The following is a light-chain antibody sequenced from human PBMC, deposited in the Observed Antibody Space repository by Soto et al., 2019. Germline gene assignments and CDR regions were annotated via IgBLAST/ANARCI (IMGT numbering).Light chain of an antibody. CDR3: QKSYSTPPT. V-gene: IGKV1-12*01. J-gene: IGKJ1*01. Sequence: QMTQSPSSVSASVVARFTMTCRASQGVGGWLAWYQQKPGKVPKLLIYATSSLHSGVPSRFSGSGSGTDFTLSISSLQPEDFATYYCQKSYSTPPTFGQGTKGDI. CDR2: ATS. CDR1: QGVGGW.